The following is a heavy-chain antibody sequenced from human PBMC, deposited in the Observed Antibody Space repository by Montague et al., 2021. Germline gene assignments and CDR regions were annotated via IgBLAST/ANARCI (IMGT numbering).Heavy chain of an antibody. J-gene: IGHJ4*02. CDR2: IYSSGTT. CDR3: ARDNCSDGVCFLDY. CDR1: GVSISSSNYQ. V-gene: IGHV4-30-4*08. D-gene: IGHD2-8*01. Sequence: TLSLTCTVSGVSISSSNYQWGWIRQPPGKGPEWIGYIYSSGTTYYNPSLKSRPSMSVDTSKNQFSLKLTSVTAADTAVYYCARDNCSDGVCFLDYWGQGTLVAVSS.